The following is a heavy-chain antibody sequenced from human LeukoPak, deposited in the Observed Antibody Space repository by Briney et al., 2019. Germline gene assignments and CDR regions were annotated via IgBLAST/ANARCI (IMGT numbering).Heavy chain of an antibody. Sequence: SVKVSCKASGGTFSNYAFSWVRQAPGQGLEWMGGLIPISNTARYSQKFQDRVTLSADNPTNTAHMELNSLRSEDTAVYFCARTAVVTLHPFGFYYMDVWGQGTTVTVSS. CDR3: ARTAVVTLHPFGFYYMDV. CDR1: GGTFSNYA. D-gene: IGHD4-23*01. J-gene: IGHJ6*03. CDR2: LIPISNTA. V-gene: IGHV1-69*06.